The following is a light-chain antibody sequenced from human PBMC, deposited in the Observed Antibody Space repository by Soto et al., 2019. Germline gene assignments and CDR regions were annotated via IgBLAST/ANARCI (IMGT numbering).Light chain of an antibody. V-gene: IGLV2-14*01. CDR3: SSFTSSVTYV. CDR2: DVS. J-gene: IGLJ1*01. Sequence: QSVLTQPASVSGSPGQSITISCTGTSSDVGGHNSVSWYRQDPGKAPKLMIYDVSNRPSGVSDRFSGSKSGNTASLTISGLQIEDEADYYCSSFTSSVTYVLRTGTTVTVL. CDR1: SSDVGGHNS.